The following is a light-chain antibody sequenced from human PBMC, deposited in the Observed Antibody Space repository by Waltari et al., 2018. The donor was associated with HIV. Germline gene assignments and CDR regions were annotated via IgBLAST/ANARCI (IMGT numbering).Light chain of an antibody. V-gene: IGLV1-47*01. J-gene: IGLJ3*02. CDR2: RNN. Sequence: QPVLTQPPSASGTPGPGVTLSRSGSNSHSGTNSLYWYQHLPGMAPKLLIYRNNLRPSGIPDRFSGSRSGTSASLAISGLRSEDEADYYCATWDDSLIWVFGGGTKLTVL. CDR3: ATWDDSLIWV. CDR1: NSHSGTNS.